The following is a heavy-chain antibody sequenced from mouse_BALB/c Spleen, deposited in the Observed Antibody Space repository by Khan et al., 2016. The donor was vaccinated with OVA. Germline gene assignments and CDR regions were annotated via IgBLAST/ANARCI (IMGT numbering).Heavy chain of an antibody. CDR3: ARMAWGYFDY. CDR1: GFTFSSYA. J-gene: IGHJ2*01. Sequence: EVELVESGGGLVKPGGSLKLSCAASGFTFSSYAMSWVRQTPEKRLEWVATISSGGSYTYYPDSVKGRFTISRDNARNTLYVQMSSLRSEDTAIXYCARMAWGYFDYWGQGTTLTVSS. V-gene: IGHV5-9-1*01. CDR2: ISSGGSYT.